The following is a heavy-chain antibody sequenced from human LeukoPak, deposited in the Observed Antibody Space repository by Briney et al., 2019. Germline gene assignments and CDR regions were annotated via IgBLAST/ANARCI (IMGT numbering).Heavy chain of an antibody. CDR2: ISSSSSTI. CDR1: GFTFSSYS. CDR3: ARSGYDHYYYYYCMDV. D-gene: IGHD5-12*01. J-gene: IGHJ6*03. V-gene: IGHV3-48*01. Sequence: GGSLRLSCAASGFTFSSYSMNWVRQAPGKGLEWVSYISSSSSTIYYADSVKGRFTISRDNAKNSLYLQMNSLRAEDTAVYYCARSGYDHYYYYYCMDVWGKGTTVTVSS.